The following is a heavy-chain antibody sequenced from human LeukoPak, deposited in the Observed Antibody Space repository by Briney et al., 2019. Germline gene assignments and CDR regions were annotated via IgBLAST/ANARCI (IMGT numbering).Heavy chain of an antibody. CDR3: AETNAAAGANWFDP. Sequence: SETLSLTCSVSGGSISTYYWTWIRQPPGKGLEWIGYIYYSGSTNYNPSLMSRATISVDTSKNQFSLSLSSVTAADTAVYYCAETNAAAGANWFDPWGRGALVTVSS. CDR2: IYYSGST. CDR1: GGSISTYY. J-gene: IGHJ5*02. V-gene: IGHV4-59*01. D-gene: IGHD6-13*01.